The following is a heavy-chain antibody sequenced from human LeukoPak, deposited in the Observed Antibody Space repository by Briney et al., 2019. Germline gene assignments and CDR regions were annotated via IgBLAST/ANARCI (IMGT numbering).Heavy chain of an antibody. V-gene: IGHV4-59*01. CDR1: GGSISSYY. CDR3: ARETSSGSLDY. J-gene: IGHJ4*02. Sequence: PSETLSLTCTVSGGSISSYYWSWIRQPPGKGLEWIGYMYYSGSTNYNPSLKSRVTMSPDTSKNHFSLKLTSVTAADTAVYYCARETSSGSLDYWGQGTLVTVSS. D-gene: IGHD3-10*01. CDR2: MYYSGST.